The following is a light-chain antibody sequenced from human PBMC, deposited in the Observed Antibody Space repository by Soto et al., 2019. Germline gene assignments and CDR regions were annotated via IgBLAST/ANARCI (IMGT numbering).Light chain of an antibody. CDR3: QQLRAYPHT. J-gene: IGKJ2*01. V-gene: IGKV1-9*01. CDR2: PAS. Sequence: DIQLTQSPPFLSASLGDRVTVTCRASQTIKNYLAWFRKKEGKGPEFLIYPASTLQGGVPSRFSGHGFGINFTLTISSLQPEDFATYYCQQLRAYPHTFGKGTKVDIK. CDR1: QTIKNY.